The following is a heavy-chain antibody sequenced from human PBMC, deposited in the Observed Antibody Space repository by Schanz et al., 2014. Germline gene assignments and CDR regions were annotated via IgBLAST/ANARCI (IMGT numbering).Heavy chain of an antibody. CDR2: INTYNGNT. Sequence: QVQLVQSGGEVKKPGASVKVSCKASGYTFTFTTYGISWVRQVPGQGLEWMGWINTYNGNTNYAQKFQGRVVMTTDTSTSTTYMEMRSLRSDDTAVYYCAFDRDDAYDIWGQGTTVTVSS. CDR1: GYTFTFTTYG. V-gene: IGHV1-18*01. D-gene: IGHD3-9*01. CDR3: AFDRDDAYDI. J-gene: IGHJ3*02.